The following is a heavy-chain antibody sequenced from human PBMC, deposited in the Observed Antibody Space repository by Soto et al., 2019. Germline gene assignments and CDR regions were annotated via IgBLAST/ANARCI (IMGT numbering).Heavy chain of an antibody. V-gene: IGHV3-13*04. CDR2: IGTAADT. J-gene: IGHJ4*02. D-gene: IGHD3-10*01. CDR1: GFTFSLYD. Sequence: EVRLVESGGGLVQPGGSLRPSCATSGFTFSLYDMYWVRQATGKSLEWVSAIGTAADTYYPGSAQGRFIISRDNANSFLYLQMNSLRAGDTAVYYCVRARGGEYFGEQLSWGQGTLVTVSS. CDR3: VRARGGEYFGEQLS.